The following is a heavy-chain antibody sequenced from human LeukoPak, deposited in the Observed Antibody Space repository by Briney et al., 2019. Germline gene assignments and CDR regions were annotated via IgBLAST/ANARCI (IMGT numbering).Heavy chain of an antibody. D-gene: IGHD5-12*01. V-gene: IGHV1-2*02. CDR1: GYTFTGYY. CDR2: INPNSGGT. CDR3: ARDRWLRFNYYYYYGMDV. Sequence: GASVKVSCKASGYTFTGYYMHWVRQAPGQGLEWMGWINPNSGGTNYAQKFQGRVTMTRDTSISTAYMELSRLRSDDTAVYYCARDRWLRFNYYYYYGMDVWGQGTTVTVSS. J-gene: IGHJ6*02.